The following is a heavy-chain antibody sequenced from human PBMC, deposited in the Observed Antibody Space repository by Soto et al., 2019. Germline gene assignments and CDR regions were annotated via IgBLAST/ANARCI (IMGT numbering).Heavy chain of an antibody. D-gene: IGHD1-26*01. CDR1: GGSISSGDDY. CDR2: IYYSGTT. V-gene: IGHV4-30-4*01. Sequence: TLPLNCIVSGGSISSGDDYWAWIRQPLGKGLEWLGYIYYSGTTHFHPSLSSRLTISLGTSQNQFSLKLNSVTATDTAVYFCARTQLVRDDALALWG. J-gene: IGHJ2*01. CDR3: ARTQLVRDDALAL.